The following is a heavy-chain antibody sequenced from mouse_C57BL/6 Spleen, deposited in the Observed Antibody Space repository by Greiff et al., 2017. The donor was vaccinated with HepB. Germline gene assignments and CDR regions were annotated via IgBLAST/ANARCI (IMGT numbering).Heavy chain of an antibody. CDR2: IDPETGGT. J-gene: IGHJ3*01. V-gene: IGHV1-15*01. D-gene: IGHD2-5*01. CDR3: TTYYSNYVWFAY. Sequence: VKLQESGAELVRPGASVTLSCKASGYTFTDYEMHWVKQTPVHGLEWIGAIDPETGGTAYNQKFKGKAILTADKSSSTAYMELRSLTSEDSAVYYCTTYYSNYVWFAYWGQGTLVTVSA. CDR1: GYTFTDYE.